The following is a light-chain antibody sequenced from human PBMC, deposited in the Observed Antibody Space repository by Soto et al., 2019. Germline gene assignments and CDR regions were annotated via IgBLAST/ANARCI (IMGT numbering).Light chain of an antibody. CDR2: EVS. CDR1: SNDVGGNNY. V-gene: IGLV2-8*01. CDR3: SSYAGSNTV. Sequence: QSALTQPPSASGSPGQSVTVSCTGTSNDVGGNNYVSWYQQHPGKAPKLLISEVSKRPSGVPDRFSGSKSGNTASLTVSGLQAEDEADYYCSSYAGSNTVFGGGTQLTVL. J-gene: IGLJ2*01.